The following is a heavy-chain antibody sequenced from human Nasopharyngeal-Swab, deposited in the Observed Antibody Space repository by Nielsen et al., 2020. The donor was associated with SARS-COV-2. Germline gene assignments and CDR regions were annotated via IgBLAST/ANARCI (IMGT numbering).Heavy chain of an antibody. J-gene: IGHJ6*02. CDR1: GFTFTGYY. V-gene: IGHV1-2*06. CDR3: ASEDTAMEYYYYGMDV. D-gene: IGHD5-18*01. CDR2: INPNSGGT. Sequence: GGSLRLSCAASGFTFTGYYMHWVRQAPGQGLEWMGRINPNSGGTNYAQKFQGRVTMTRDTSISTAYMELSRLRSDDTAVYYCASEDTAMEYYYYGMDVWGQGTTVTVSS.